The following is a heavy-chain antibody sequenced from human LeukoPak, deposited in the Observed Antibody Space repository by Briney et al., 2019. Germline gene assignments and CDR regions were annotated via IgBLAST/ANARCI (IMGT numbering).Heavy chain of an antibody. CDR3: ARGRYYGSGSYIY. CDR1: GGTFSSYA. CDR2: IIPIFGTA. V-gene: IGHV1-69*05. Sequence: SVKVSCKASGGTFSSYAISWVRQAPGQGLEWMGWIIPIFGTANYAQKFQGRVTITTDESTSAAYMELSSLRSGDTAAYYCARGRYYGSGSYIYWGQGALVTVSS. J-gene: IGHJ4*02. D-gene: IGHD3-10*01.